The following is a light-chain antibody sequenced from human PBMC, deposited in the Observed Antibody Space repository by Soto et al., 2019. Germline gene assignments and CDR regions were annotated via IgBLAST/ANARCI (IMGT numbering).Light chain of an antibody. Sequence: QSALTQPASVSGSPGQSITISCTGTSSDVGGYKYVSWYQQHPGKAPKVMIYEVSNRPSGVSNRFSGSKSGNTASLTISGLQAEDEADYYCRSYTSSSTVVFGGGTKVTVL. CDR1: SSDVGGYKY. J-gene: IGLJ2*01. CDR3: RSYTSSSTVV. CDR2: EVS. V-gene: IGLV2-14*01.